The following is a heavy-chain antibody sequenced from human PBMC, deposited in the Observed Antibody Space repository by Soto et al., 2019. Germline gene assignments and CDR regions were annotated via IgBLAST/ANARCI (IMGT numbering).Heavy chain of an antibody. CDR2: IIPIFGTA. V-gene: IGHV1-69*13. CDR1: GGTFSSYA. CDR3: ARVDRVAATQRLDY. J-gene: IGHJ4*02. Sequence: SVKVSCKASGGTFSSYAISLVRQAPGQGLEWMGGIIPIFGTANYAQKFQGRVTITADESTSTAYMELSSLRSEDTAVYYCARVDRVAATQRLDYWGQGTLVTVSS. D-gene: IGHD2-15*01.